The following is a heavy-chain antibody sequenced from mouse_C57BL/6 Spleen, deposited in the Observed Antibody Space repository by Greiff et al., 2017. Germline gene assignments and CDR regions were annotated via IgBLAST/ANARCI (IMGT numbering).Heavy chain of an antibody. Sequence: EVQRVESGEGLVKPGGSLKLSCAASGFTFSSYAMSWVRQTPEKRLEWVAYISSGGDYIYYADTVKGRFTISRDNARNTLYLQMSSLKSEDTAMYYCTRGYGIYYYAMDYWGQGTSVTVSS. V-gene: IGHV5-9-1*02. CDR1: GFTFSSYA. D-gene: IGHD2-1*01. CDR2: ISSGGDYI. J-gene: IGHJ4*01. CDR3: TRGYGIYYYAMDY.